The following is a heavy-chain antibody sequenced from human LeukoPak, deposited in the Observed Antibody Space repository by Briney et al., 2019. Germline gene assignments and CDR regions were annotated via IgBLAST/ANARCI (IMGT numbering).Heavy chain of an antibody. J-gene: IGHJ5*02. D-gene: IGHD6-13*01. CDR1: GGTFSSYA. CDR3: ARAYSSSWYGGHWFDP. Sequence: GASVKVSCKASGGTFSSYAISWVRQAPGQGLEWMGRIIPILGIANYAQKFQGRVTITADKSTSTAYMELSSLRSEDTAVYYCARAYSSSWYGGHWFDPWGQGTLVTVSS. V-gene: IGHV1-69*04. CDR2: IIPILGIA.